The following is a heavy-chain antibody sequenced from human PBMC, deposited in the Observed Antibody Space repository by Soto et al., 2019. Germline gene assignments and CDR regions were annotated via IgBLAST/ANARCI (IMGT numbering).Heavy chain of an antibody. J-gene: IGHJ6*02. CDR1: GFTFSSYW. V-gene: IGHV3-7*03. CDR2: IKQDGSEK. Sequence: EVQLVESGGGLVQPGGSLRLSCAASGFTFSSYWMSWVRQAPGKGLEWVANIKQDGSEKYYVDSVKGRFTISRDNAKNSLYLHINNMSDDDPAVYYCARYSLKNYDFWSGYYTPLLSDYGRDVWGQGTTVTVSS. CDR3: ARYSLKNYDFWSGYYTPLLSDYGRDV. D-gene: IGHD3-3*01.